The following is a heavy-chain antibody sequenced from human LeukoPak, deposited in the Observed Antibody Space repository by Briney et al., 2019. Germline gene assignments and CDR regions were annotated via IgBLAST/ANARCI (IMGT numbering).Heavy chain of an antibody. CDR2: TYSSGST. CDR1: GGSISSIN. V-gene: IGHV4-59*08. J-gene: IGHJ3*02. CDR3: ARHNWQQLALGALDI. Sequence: PSENLSLNSTVSGGSISSINWSWIRQPPGKGLEWIGYTYSSGSTTYKTSLESRVTISVDTSKNQFSLKLSSVTAADTAVYYCARHNWQQLALGALDIWGQGTMVTVSS. D-gene: IGHD6-13*01.